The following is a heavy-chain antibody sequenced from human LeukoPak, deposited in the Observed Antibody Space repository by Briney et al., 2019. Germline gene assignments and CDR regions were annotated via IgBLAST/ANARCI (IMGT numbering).Heavy chain of an antibody. D-gene: IGHD6-13*01. CDR2: IYYTGST. CDR1: GGSISSYY. CDR3: AKGAAACTFIDY. V-gene: IGHV4-59*01. Sequence: SETLSLTCTVSGGSISSYYWSWIRQPPGKGLEWIGYIYYTGSTNYNPSLKSRVTMSADTSKNQFSLKLSSVTAADTAVYYCAKGAAACTFIDYWARETWSPSPQ. J-gene: IGHJ4*02.